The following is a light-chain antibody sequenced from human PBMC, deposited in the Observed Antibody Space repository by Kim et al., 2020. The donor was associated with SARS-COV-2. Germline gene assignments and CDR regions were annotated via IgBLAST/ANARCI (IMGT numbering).Light chain of an antibody. CDR2: GAS. CDR3: QQYSKWPLT. CDR1: QSVISN. Sequence: VSPGETATLSCRASQSVISNVAGYQQNPGQPPRHLISGASTRATGIPARFSGSGSGTEFTLTISNLQSEDFAVYHCQQYSKWPLTFGGGTKVDIK. V-gene: IGKV3-15*01. J-gene: IGKJ4*01.